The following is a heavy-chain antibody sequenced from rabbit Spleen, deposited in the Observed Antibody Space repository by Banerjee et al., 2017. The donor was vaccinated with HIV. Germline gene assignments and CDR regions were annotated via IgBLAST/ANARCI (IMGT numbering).Heavy chain of an antibody. CDR1: GFSFSSNYY. J-gene: IGHJ4*01. Sequence: QSLEESGGDLVKPGASLTLTCTASGFSFSSNYYMCWVRQAPGKGLEWIACTHAGSSGSTYYASWAKGRFTISKTSSTTVTLQMTSLTAADTATYFCARDLVAVIGWNFNLWGQGTLVTVS. V-gene: IGHV1S40*01. CDR3: ARDLVAVIGWNFNL. CDR2: THAGSSGST. D-gene: IGHD1-1*01.